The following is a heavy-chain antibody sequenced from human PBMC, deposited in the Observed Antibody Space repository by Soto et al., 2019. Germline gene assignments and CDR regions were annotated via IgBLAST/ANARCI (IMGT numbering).Heavy chain of an antibody. D-gene: IGHD3-10*01. CDR2: INPNSGHT. V-gene: IGHV1-18*01. Sequence: ASVKVSCKASGYTFRNFGVGWVRQAPGQGLEWVGWINPNSGHTEYAQKLQGRVTVTADTSTSTAYMEVGSLRSDDTAVYYCARVYNYGSGSCLMPSSCYFDFWGPGTLVTVSS. CDR3: ARVYNYGSGSCLMPSSCYFDF. CDR1: GYTFRNFG. J-gene: IGHJ4*02.